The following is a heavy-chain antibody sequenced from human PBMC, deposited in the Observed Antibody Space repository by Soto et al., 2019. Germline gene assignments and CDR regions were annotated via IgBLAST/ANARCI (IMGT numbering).Heavy chain of an antibody. CDR3: ARDSYYDSSGHYSGVGGFDY. J-gene: IGHJ4*02. V-gene: IGHV3-33*01. Sequence: GGSLRLSCAASGFTFSSYGMHWVRQAPGKGLEWVTFIWYDGSNKYYADSVKGRFTISREKSKNTLYLQMNNLRAEDTAVYYCARDSYYDSSGHYSGVGGFDYWGQGTLVTVSS. CDR2: IWYDGSNK. D-gene: IGHD3-22*01. CDR1: GFTFSSYG.